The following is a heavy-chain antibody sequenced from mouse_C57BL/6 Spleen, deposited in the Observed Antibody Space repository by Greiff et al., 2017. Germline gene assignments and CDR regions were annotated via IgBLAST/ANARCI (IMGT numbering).Heavy chain of an antibody. CDR2: LSDGGSYT. CDR1: GFTFSSYA. CDR3: AIDYYDSSFDY. Sequence: EVQLVESGGGLVKPGGSLKLSCAASGFTFSSYAMSWVRQTPEKRLEWVATLSDGGSYTYYPDNVKGRFTISRDNAKNNLYLQMSHLKAEDTAMXYCAIDYYDSSFDYWGQGTTLTVSS. V-gene: IGHV5-4*01. J-gene: IGHJ2*01. D-gene: IGHD1-1*01.